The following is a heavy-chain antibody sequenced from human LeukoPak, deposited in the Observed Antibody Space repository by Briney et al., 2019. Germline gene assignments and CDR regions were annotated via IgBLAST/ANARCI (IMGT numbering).Heavy chain of an antibody. CDR2: IYYSGST. CDR3: ARVGSTLIVDMTGAWFDP. CDR1: DGSISSYY. J-gene: IGHJ5*02. V-gene: IGHV4-59*01. D-gene: IGHD3-22*01. Sequence: PSETLSLTCTVSDGSISSYYWSWIRQPPGKGLEWIGYIYYSGSTNYNPSLKSRVTISVDASKNQFSLILTSVTAADTAVYYCARVGSTLIVDMTGAWFDPWGQGTLVTVSS.